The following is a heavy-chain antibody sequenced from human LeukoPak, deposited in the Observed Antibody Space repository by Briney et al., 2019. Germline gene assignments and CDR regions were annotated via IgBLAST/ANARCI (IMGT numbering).Heavy chain of an antibody. CDR2: IIPIFGTA. V-gene: IGHV1-69*13. D-gene: IGHD4-17*01. CDR3: ARDPAYGDSYNWFDP. Sequence: SVKVSCKASGGTFSSYAISWVRQAPGQGLEWMGGIIPIFGTANYAQKFQGRVTITADESTSTAYMGLSSLRSEDTAVYYCARDPAYGDSYNWFDPWGQGTLVTVSS. CDR1: GGTFSSYA. J-gene: IGHJ5*02.